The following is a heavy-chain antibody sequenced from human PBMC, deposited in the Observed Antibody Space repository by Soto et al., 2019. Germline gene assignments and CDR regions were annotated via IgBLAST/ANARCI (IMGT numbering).Heavy chain of an antibody. CDR2: ISGSGGST. CDR1: GFTFSSYA. J-gene: IGHJ4*02. CDR3: AKVQRRYCSGGSCYSHFDY. Sequence: PGGSLRLSCAASGFTFSSYAMSWVRQAPGKGLEWVSAISGSGGSTYYADSVKGRFTISRDNSKNTLYLQMNSLRAEDTAVYYCAKVQRRYCSGGSCYSHFDYWGQGTLVTVSS. V-gene: IGHV3-23*01. D-gene: IGHD2-15*01.